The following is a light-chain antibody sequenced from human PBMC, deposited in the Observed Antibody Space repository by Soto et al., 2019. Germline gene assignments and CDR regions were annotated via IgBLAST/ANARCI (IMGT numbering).Light chain of an antibody. J-gene: IGKJ1*01. V-gene: IGKV1-5*01. Sequence: ITQSPPTLSASVGGRVTLTCRASQSISSYLIWHQQKPGKAPNLLIYAASSLQSGVPSRFSGSGSGTEFTLTISSLQPDDFATYYCQQDNSYSPTFGQGTKVDIK. CDR3: QQDNSYSPT. CDR2: AAS. CDR1: QSISSY.